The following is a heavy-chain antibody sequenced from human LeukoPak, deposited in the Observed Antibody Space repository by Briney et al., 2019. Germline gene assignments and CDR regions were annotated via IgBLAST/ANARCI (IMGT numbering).Heavy chain of an antibody. V-gene: IGHV4-59*01. J-gene: IGHJ4*02. Sequence: SETLSLTCTVSGGSISSYYWSWIRQPPGKGLEWIGYIYYSGSTNYNPSLKSRVTISVDTSKNQFSLKLSSVTAADTAVYYCATHPPKVCTGGSCTDYWGQGTLVTVSS. CDR1: GGSISSYY. CDR3: ATHPPKVCTGGSCTDY. CDR2: IYYSGST. D-gene: IGHD2-15*01.